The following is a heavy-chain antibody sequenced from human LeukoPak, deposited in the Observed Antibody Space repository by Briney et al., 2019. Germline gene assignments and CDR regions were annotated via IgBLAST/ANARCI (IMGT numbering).Heavy chain of an antibody. J-gene: IGHJ3*02. Sequence: PSETLSLTCTVSGGSIRGSSYYWVWIRQPPGKGLEWIGSIYYSGSADHNPSLKSRVTISRDTSKNQFSLKLSSVTAADTAVYYCARGHVRIAAAGDAFDIWGQGTMVTVSS. V-gene: IGHV4-39*07. CDR1: GGSIRGSSYY. D-gene: IGHD6-13*01. CDR3: ARGHVRIAAAGDAFDI. CDR2: IYYSGSA.